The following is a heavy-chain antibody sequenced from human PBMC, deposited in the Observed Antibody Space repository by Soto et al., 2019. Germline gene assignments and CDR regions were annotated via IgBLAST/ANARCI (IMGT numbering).Heavy chain of an antibody. V-gene: IGHV4-34*01. CDR1: GGSFSGYY. D-gene: IGHD4-17*01. Sequence: TLSLTCAVYGGSFSGYYWSWIRQPPGKGLEWIGEINHSGSTNYNPSLKSRVTISVDTSKNQFSLKLSSVTAADTAVYYCARSGGDYGDYRLGYWGQGTLVTVSS. J-gene: IGHJ4*02. CDR3: ARSGGDYGDYRLGY. CDR2: INHSGST.